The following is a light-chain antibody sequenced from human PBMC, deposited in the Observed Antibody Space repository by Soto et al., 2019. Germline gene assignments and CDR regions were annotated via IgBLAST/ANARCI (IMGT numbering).Light chain of an antibody. CDR2: EVT. CDR1: SSDIGGYNY. Sequence: QSVLTQPASVSGSPGQSITISCTGSSSDIGGYNYVSWYQHHPGKAPKLMIHEVTNRPSGVSNRFSGSKSGNTASLTISGLQAEDEAYYYCNSFTRSNTVVFGGGTKVTVL. J-gene: IGLJ2*01. V-gene: IGLV2-14*01. CDR3: NSFTRSNTVV.